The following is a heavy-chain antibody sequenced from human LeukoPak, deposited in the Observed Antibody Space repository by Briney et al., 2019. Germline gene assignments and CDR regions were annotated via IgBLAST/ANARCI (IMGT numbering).Heavy chain of an antibody. CDR2: TYYRSKWYY. Sequence: SQTLSLTFDISGDTVSINSAAWNWIRQSPSRGLEWLGSTYYRSKWYYDYAVSVKSRITISTDTSKNQFSLQLNSVTADDTAVYYCARGFALDFWGQGTMVTVSS. J-gene: IGHJ3*01. CDR3: ARGFALDF. V-gene: IGHV6-1*01. CDR1: GDTVSINSAA.